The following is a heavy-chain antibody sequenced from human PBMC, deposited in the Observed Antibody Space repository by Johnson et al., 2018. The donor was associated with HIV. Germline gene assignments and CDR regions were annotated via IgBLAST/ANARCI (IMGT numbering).Heavy chain of an antibody. D-gene: IGHD3-22*01. CDR2: ISYDGSNK. CDR1: GFTFSSYA. J-gene: IGHJ3*02. V-gene: IGHV3-30-3*01. CDR3: ARPVPDYYDSSGYYSAAFDM. Sequence: QVQLVESGGGVVQPGGSLRLSCAASGFTFSSYAMHWVRQAPGKGLEWVAVISYDGSNKYYADSVKGRFTISRDNSKNTLYLQMSSLRAEDTAVYYCARPVPDYYDSSGYYSAAFDMWGQGTLVTVSS.